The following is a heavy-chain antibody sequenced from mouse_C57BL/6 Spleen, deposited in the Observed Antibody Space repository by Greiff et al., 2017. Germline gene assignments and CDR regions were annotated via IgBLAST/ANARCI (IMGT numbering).Heavy chain of an antibody. Sequence: VQLQQSGPELVKPGASVKLSCKASGYTFTSYDINWVKQRPGQGLEWIGWIYPRDGSTKYNEKFKGKATLTVDTSSSTAYMELQSLTSEDSAVYVCARSGLYYGNHEGFAYWGQGTLVTVSA. CDR2: IYPRDGST. CDR1: GYTFTSYD. J-gene: IGHJ3*01. CDR3: ARSGLYYGNHEGFAY. V-gene: IGHV1-85*01. D-gene: IGHD2-1*01.